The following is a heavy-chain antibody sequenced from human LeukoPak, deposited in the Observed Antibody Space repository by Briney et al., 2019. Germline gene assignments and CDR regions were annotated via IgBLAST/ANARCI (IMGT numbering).Heavy chain of an antibody. CDR2: INPKSGDT. D-gene: IGHD6-13*01. CDR3: AGGSPVAAAGTAYFHH. V-gene: IGHV1-2*04. CDR1: GYTFTDYY. Sequence: ASVKVSCKASGYTFTDYYMHWVRQAPGQGLEWMGWINPKSGDTKYAQESQGWVTMTRDTSISTAYIELSRSRSDDTAMYYCAGGSPVAAAGTAYFHHWGQGTLVTVSS. J-gene: IGHJ1*01.